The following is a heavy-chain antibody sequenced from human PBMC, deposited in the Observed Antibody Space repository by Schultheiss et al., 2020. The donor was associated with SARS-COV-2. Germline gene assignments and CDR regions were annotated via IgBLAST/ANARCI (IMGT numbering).Heavy chain of an antibody. D-gene: IGHD3-10*01. V-gene: IGHV4-59*01. CDR1: GGSISSYY. J-gene: IGHJ6*02. Sequence: SETLSLTCTVSGGSISSYYWSWIRQPPGKGLEWIGYIYYSGSTNYNPSLKSRVTISVDTSKNQFSLKLSSMTAADTAVYYCASLVAGDYYYYGMDVWGQGTTVTVSS. CDR2: IYYSGST. CDR3: ASLVAGDYYYYGMDV.